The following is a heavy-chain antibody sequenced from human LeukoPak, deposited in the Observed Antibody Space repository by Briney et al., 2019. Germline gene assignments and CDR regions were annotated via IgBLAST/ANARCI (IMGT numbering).Heavy chain of an antibody. Sequence: SETLSLTCAVYGGSFSGYYWSWIRQPPGKGLEWIGEINHSGSTNYNPSLKSRVTISVDTSKNQFSLKLSSVTAADTAVYYCARHFGMYSNYDYFDYWGQGTLVTVSS. CDR1: GGSFSGYY. CDR2: INHSGST. D-gene: IGHD4-11*01. J-gene: IGHJ4*02. V-gene: IGHV4-34*01. CDR3: ARHFGMYSNYDYFDY.